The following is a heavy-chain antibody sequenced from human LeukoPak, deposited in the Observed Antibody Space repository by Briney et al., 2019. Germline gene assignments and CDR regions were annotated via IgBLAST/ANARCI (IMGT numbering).Heavy chain of an antibody. Sequence: SETLSLTCAVYGGSFSGYYWSWIRQPPGKGLEWIGEINHSGSTNYNPSLKSRVTISVDTSKNQFSLKLSSVTAADTAVYYCARGFPRRFLEWLADRDYYYYYGMDVWGQGTTVTVPS. D-gene: IGHD3-3*01. CDR2: INHSGST. V-gene: IGHV4-34*01. CDR3: ARGFPRRFLEWLADRDYYYYYGMDV. CDR1: GGSFSGYY. J-gene: IGHJ6*02.